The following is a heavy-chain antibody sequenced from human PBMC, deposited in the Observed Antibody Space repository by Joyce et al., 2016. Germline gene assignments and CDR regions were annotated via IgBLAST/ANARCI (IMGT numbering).Heavy chain of an antibody. D-gene: IGHD1-26*01. J-gene: IGHJ5*02. Sequence: QVQLQESGPGLVKPSGTLSLTCAVSGESISRTTGWSWVRQPPGKGLEWIGEVYHGGNNTYNPSLRSRVTMSLDKSKSQFSLRLTSVTAADTAVYYCARALVGPFNYFDPWGQRILVTVSS. V-gene: IGHV4-4*02. CDR2: VYHGGNN. CDR3: ARALVGPFNYFDP. CDR1: GESISRTTG.